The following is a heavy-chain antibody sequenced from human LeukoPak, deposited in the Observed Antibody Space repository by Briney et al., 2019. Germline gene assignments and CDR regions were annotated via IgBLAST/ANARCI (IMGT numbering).Heavy chain of an antibody. J-gene: IGHJ4*02. Sequence: SETLSLTCTVSGGSLSSYYWSWLRQPPGKGLEWIGYIYYSGSTNYNPSLKSRVTISVDTSKNQFTLKLSSVTAADTAVYYCARSRHYDSSEGFDYWGQGTLVTVSS. D-gene: IGHD3-22*01. V-gene: IGHV4-59*01. CDR3: ARSRHYDSSEGFDY. CDR2: IYYSGST. CDR1: GGSLSSYY.